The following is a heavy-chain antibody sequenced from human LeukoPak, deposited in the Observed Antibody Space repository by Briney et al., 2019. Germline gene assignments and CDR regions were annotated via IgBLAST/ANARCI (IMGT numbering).Heavy chain of an antibody. CDR1: GGSISSYY. V-gene: IGHV4-4*07. J-gene: IGHJ4*02. D-gene: IGHD6-6*01. CDR2: IYTSGST. Sequence: SETLSLTCTVSGGSISSYYWSWIRQPAGKGLEWIGRIYTSGSTNYNPSLKSRVTMSVDTSKNQFSLKLSSVTAADMAVYYCARGPNEYSSSYPLDYWGQGTLVTVSS. CDR3: ARGPNEYSSSYPLDY.